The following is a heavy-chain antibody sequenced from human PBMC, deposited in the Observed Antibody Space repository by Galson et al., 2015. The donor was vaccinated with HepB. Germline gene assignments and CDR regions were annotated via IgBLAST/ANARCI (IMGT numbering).Heavy chain of an antibody. CDR3: ARDNLLGYSSSWVYYYYGMDV. V-gene: IGHV3-7*03. CDR1: GFTFSSYW. CDR2: IKQDGSEK. D-gene: IGHD6-13*01. J-gene: IGHJ6*02. Sequence: SLRLSCAASGFTFSSYWMSWVRQAPGKGLEWVANIKQDGSEKYYVDSVKGRFTISRDNAKNSLYLQMNSLRAEDTAVYYCARDNLLGYSSSWVYYYYGMDVWGQGTTVTVSS.